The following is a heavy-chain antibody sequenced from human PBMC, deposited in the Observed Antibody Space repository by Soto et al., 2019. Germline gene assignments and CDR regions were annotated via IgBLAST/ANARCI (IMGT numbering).Heavy chain of an antibody. CDR2: IWYDGSNK. CDR3: ARDSSSHDYYGMDV. D-gene: IGHD6-13*01. V-gene: IGHV3-33*01. CDR1: GFTFSSYG. Sequence: PGGSLRLSCAASGFTFSSYGMHWVRQAPGKGLEWVAVIWYDGSNKYYADSVKGRFTISRDNSKNTLYLQMNSLRAEDTAVYYCARDSSSHDYYGMDVWGQGTTVTVSS. J-gene: IGHJ6*02.